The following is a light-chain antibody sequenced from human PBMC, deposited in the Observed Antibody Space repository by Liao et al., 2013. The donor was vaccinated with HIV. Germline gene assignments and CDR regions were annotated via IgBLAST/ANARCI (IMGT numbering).Light chain of an antibody. Sequence: SYELTQPPSVSVAPGKTANITCGGNSIGRKSVHWYQQKPGQAPVLVISYDSDRPSGIPERFSGSTSGNTATLTISRVEAGDEADYYCQVWDSSSDHHYVFGTGTKVTVL. J-gene: IGLJ1*01. CDR3: QVWDSSSDHHYV. CDR2: YDS. CDR1: SIGRKS. V-gene: IGLV3-21*04.